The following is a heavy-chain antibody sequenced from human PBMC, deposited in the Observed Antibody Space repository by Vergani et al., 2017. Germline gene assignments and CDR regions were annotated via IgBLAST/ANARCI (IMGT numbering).Heavy chain of an antibody. D-gene: IGHD3-10*01. J-gene: IGHJ4*02. CDR2: IRFDESHK. V-gene: IGHV3-30*02. Sequence: QVQLVESGGGVVQPGGSLRLSCAASGFTFSSYGMHWVRQAPGKGLEWVAFIRFDESHKYYADSVKGRFTISRDISKNTLFLQLNSLRAEDTAVYYCAKGGPHYYGSGTYYFDFWGQGTLVTVSS. CDR3: AKGGPHYYGSGTYYFDF. CDR1: GFTFSSYG.